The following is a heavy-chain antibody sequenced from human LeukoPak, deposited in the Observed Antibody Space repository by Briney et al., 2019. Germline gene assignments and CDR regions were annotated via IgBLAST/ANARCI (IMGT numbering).Heavy chain of an antibody. CDR1: GGTFSSYA. J-gene: IGHJ4*02. CDR3: ARDSGDDSSGYYYVPFDY. D-gene: IGHD3-22*01. CDR2: ISAYNGNT. Sequence: ASVKVSCKASGGTFSSYAISWVRQAPGQGLEWMGWISAYNGNTNYAQKLQGRVTITTDTSTSTAYMELRSLRSDDTAVYYCARDSGDDSSGYYYVPFDYWGQGTLVTVSS. V-gene: IGHV1-18*01.